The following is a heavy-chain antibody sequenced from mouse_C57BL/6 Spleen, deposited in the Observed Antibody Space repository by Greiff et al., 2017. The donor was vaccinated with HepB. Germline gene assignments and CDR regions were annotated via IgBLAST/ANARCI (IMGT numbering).Heavy chain of an antibody. Sequence: EVQRVESGEGLVKPGGSLKLSCAASGFTFSSYAMSWVRQTPEKRLEWVAYISSGGDYIYYADTVKGRFTISRDNARNTLYLQMSSLKSEDTAMYYCTRVRLLRYPDYYAMDYWGQGTSVTVSS. J-gene: IGHJ4*01. CDR1: GFTFSSYA. CDR3: TRVRLLRYPDYYAMDY. V-gene: IGHV5-9-1*02. CDR2: ISSGGDYI. D-gene: IGHD1-1*01.